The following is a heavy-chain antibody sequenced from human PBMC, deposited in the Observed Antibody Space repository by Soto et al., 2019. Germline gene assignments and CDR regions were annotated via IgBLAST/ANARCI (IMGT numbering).Heavy chain of an antibody. CDR3: ARGQVVPAAISYYYYMDV. CDR2: INSDGSST. CDR1: GFTCSSYW. J-gene: IGHJ6*03. Sequence: GGSLRLSCAASGFTCSSYWMHWVRQAPGKGLVWVSRINSDGSSTSYADSVKGRFTISRDNAKHTLYLQMNSLRAEDTAVYYCARGQVVPAAISYYYYMDVWGKGTTVTVSS. V-gene: IGHV3-74*01. D-gene: IGHD2-2*02.